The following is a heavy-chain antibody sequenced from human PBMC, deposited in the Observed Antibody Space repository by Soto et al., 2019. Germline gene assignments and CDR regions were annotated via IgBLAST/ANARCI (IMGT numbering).Heavy chain of an antibody. CDR3: AEGGIGAFDY. Sequence: EVQLLESGGGLVQPGGSLRLSCAASGFTFSSYAMSWVRQAPGKGLEWVSAISGSGSSTYYADSVKGRFAISRDTSKNTLYLQMSSLRTDDTAVYYCAEGGIGAFDYWGQGTLVTVSS. CDR1: GFTFSSYA. J-gene: IGHJ4*02. CDR2: ISGSGSST. D-gene: IGHD2-15*01. V-gene: IGHV3-23*01.